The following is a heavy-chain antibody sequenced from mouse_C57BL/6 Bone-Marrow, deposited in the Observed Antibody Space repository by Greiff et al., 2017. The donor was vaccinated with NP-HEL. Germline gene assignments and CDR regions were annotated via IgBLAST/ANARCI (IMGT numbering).Heavy chain of an antibody. CDR3: TSLFYYTDYAMDY. D-gene: IGHD2-12*01. J-gene: IGHJ4*01. CDR1: GFNIKDDY. Sequence: EVQLQESGAELVRPGASVKLSCTASGFNIKDDYMHWVKQRPEQGLEWIGWIDPENGDTEYASKFQGKATITADTSSNTAYLQLSSLTSEDTAVYYCTSLFYYTDYAMDYWGQGTSVTVSS. CDR2: IDPENGDT. V-gene: IGHV14-4*01.